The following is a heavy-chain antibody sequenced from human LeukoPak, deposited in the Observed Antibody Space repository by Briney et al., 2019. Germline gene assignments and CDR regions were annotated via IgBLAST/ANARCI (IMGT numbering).Heavy chain of an antibody. CDR1: GFTFSSYA. Sequence: TGGSLRLSCAVSGFTFSSYAMSWVRQAPGKGLEWVSAISGSGGSTYYADSVKGRFTISRDNSKNTLYLQMNSLRAEDTAVYYCAKDPKGVGATPSIDYWGQGTLVTVSS. D-gene: IGHD1-26*01. CDR3: AKDPKGVGATPSIDY. J-gene: IGHJ4*02. V-gene: IGHV3-23*01. CDR2: ISGSGGST.